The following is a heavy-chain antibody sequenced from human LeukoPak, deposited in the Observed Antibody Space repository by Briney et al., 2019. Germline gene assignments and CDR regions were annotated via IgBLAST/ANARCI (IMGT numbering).Heavy chain of an antibody. V-gene: IGHV4-39*07. J-gene: IGHJ5*02. Sequence: SETLSLTCTVSGCSISSSSYYWGWIRQPPGKGLEWIGSIYYSGSTYYNPSLKSRVTISVDTSKNQFSLKLSSVTAADRAVYYCARDSDFSDPCGQGTLVTVSS. D-gene: IGHD3-3*01. CDR3: ARDSDFSDP. CDR2: IYYSGST. CDR1: GCSISSSSYY.